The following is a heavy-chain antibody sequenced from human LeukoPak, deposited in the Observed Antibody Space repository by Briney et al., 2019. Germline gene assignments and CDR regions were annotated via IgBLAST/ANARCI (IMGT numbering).Heavy chain of an antibody. CDR2: INHSGST. D-gene: IGHD2-15*01. CDR1: GGSFSGYY. CDR3: ARVFADIVVVVAATSYYYYMDV. Sequence: SETLSLTCAVYGGSFSGYYWSWIRQPPGKGLEWIGEINHSGSTNYHPSLKSRVTISVDTSNNQFSLKLSSVAAADTAVYYCARVFADIVVVVAATSYYYYMDVWGKGTTVTVSS. V-gene: IGHV4-34*01. J-gene: IGHJ6*03.